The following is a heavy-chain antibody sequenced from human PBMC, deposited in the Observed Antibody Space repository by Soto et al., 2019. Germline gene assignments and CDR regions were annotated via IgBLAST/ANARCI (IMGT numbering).Heavy chain of an antibody. J-gene: IGHJ5*02. CDR1: GYTFTSYG. CDR3: ASVWFGEERGPDWFDP. D-gene: IGHD3-10*01. V-gene: IGHV1-18*01. Sequence: QVQLVQSGAEVKKPGASVKVSCKASGYTFTSYGISWVRQAPGQGLEWMGWISAYNGNTNYAQKLQGRVNMTTDTXPXXDYMELRSLRSDETAVYYCASVWFGEERGPDWFDPWGQGTLVTASS. CDR2: ISAYNGNT.